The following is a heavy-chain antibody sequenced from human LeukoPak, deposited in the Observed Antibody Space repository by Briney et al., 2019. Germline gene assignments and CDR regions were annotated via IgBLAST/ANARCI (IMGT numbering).Heavy chain of an antibody. CDR1: GFTFRSYS. Sequence: PGGSLSSSGAASGFTFRSYSMDWVRQAPGKGLEWVSSISSSSSYIYYADSVKGRFTISRDNAKNSLYIQMNSLRVEDTAVYYCARARGHFYFDYWAQGTLVTVSS. V-gene: IGHV3-21*01. CDR3: ARARGHFYFDY. D-gene: IGHD3-10*01. J-gene: IGHJ4*02. CDR2: ISSSSSYI.